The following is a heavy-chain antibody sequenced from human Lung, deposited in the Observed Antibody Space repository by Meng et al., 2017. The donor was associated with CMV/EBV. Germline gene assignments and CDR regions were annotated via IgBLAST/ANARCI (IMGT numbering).Heavy chain of an antibody. CDR3: ARDRGGSYDDDYYYYGMDV. CDR1: GFTFSSYS. J-gene: IGHJ6*02. CDR2: ISSSSSYI. Sequence: GESXKISXAASGFTFSSYSMNWVRQAPGKGLEWVSSISSSSSYIYYADSVKGRFTISRDNAKNSLYLQMNSLRAEDTAVYYCARDRGGSYDDDYYYYGMDVWGQGXTVTRLL. D-gene: IGHD1-26*01. V-gene: IGHV3-21*01.